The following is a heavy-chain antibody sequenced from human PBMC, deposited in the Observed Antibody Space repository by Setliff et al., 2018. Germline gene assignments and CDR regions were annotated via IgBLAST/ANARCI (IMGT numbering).Heavy chain of an antibody. J-gene: IGHJ5*02. Sequence: GASVKVSCKASGYTFTNYDINWVRQATGQGLEWMGWMNPKSGNTGYAQKFQGRATMTRNTSISTAYMELSSLRSEDTAVYYCARRGGWVVVTATNWFDPWGQGTLVTVSS. CDR2: MNPKSGNT. CDR3: ARRGGWVVVTATNWFDP. V-gene: IGHV1-8*02. CDR1: GYTFTNYD. D-gene: IGHD2-21*02.